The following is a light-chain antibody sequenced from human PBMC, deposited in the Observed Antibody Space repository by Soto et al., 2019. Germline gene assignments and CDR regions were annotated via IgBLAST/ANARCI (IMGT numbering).Light chain of an antibody. CDR1: QGISNY. Sequence: DVQMTQSPSSLSASVGDRVTITCRASQGISNYLAWYQQKPGKVPKLLMSAASTLHSGVTSRFSGSGSGTDFTLTISSLQPEDVANYYCQKYNSAPFTFAAGTKVHI. CDR2: AAS. V-gene: IGKV1-27*01. CDR3: QKYNSAPFT. J-gene: IGKJ3*01.